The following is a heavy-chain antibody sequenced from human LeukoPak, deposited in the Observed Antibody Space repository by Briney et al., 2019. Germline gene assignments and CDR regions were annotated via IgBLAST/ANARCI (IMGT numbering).Heavy chain of an antibody. CDR2: MLYSGST. D-gene: IGHD2-21*01. CDR1: GGSISSSNHY. Sequence: PSETLSLTCTVSGGSISSSNHYWGWVRQPPGKGLEWIGSMLYSGSTYYVPSLRSRVTISVVTSSNHFSLKLSSVTAADTAVYYCARHVVQSGDPAYFDYWGQGTLVTVSS. V-gene: IGHV4-39*01. CDR3: ARHVVQSGDPAYFDY. J-gene: IGHJ4*02.